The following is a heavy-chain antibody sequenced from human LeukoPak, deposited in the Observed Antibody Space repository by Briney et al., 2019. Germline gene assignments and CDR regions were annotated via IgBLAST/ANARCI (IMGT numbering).Heavy chain of an antibody. CDR1: GYSFTSYW. J-gene: IGHJ3*02. D-gene: IGHD3-16*01. CDR3: ARHDQDGAFHI. CDR2: IDHADSHT. V-gene: IGHV5-10-1*01. Sequence: GESLKIPCQGSGYSFTSYWISWVRQMPGKGLEWMTGIDHADSHTNYNPSSKGHVTISVEKSFSTAYLQWSSLKASDTAMYYCARHDQDGAFHIWGQGTMVTVSS.